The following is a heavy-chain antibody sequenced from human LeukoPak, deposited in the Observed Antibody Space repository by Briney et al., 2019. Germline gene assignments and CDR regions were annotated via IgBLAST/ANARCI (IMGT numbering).Heavy chain of an antibody. J-gene: IGHJ4*02. CDR2: ISYDGSNK. CDR3: ARGYGDYLDY. CDR1: GFTFSSYA. Sequence: GGSLRLSCAASGFTFSSYAMHWVRQAPGKGLEWVAVISYDGSNKYYADSVKGRFTISRDNSKNTLYLQMNSLRAEDTAVCYCARGYGDYLDYWGQGTLVTVSS. D-gene: IGHD4-17*01. V-gene: IGHV3-30-3*01.